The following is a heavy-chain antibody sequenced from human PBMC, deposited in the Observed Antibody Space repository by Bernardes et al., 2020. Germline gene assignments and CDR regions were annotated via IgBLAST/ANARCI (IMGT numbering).Heavy chain of an antibody. J-gene: IGHJ4*02. D-gene: IGHD4-17*01. V-gene: IGHV4-34*01. Sequence: SETLSLTCAVYGGSFSGYYWSWIRQPPGKGLEWIGEINHSGSTNYNPSLKSRVTISVDTSKNQFSLKLSSVTAADTAVYYCARGSVDYGGNPDYWGQGTLVTVSS. CDR3: ARGSVDYGGNPDY. CDR1: GGSFSGYY. CDR2: INHSGST.